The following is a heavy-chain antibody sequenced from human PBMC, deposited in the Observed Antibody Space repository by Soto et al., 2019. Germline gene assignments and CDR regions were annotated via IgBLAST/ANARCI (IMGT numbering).Heavy chain of an antibody. CDR2: ISAYNGDT. CDR1: GYTFTNYG. V-gene: IGHV1-18*01. CDR3: ERVRQLVGSFYYYVDV. D-gene: IGHD6-6*01. Sequence: QVQLLQSGAEVKKPGASVKVSCKASGYTFTNYGITWVRQAPGQGLEWMGWISAYNGDTHYTQRLQGRVTMTTDTSTSTDYRELRGLRSDDTAVYYCERVRQLVGSFYYYVDVWGKGTTVTVSS. J-gene: IGHJ6*03.